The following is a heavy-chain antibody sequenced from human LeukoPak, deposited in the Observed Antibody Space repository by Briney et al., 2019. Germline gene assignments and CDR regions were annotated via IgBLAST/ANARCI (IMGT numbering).Heavy chain of an antibody. V-gene: IGHV4-39*01. CDR3: ARRKDRASDY. CDR2: IYYSGST. CDR1: GGSISSSSYY. J-gene: IGHJ4*02. Sequence: SETLSLTCTVSGGSISSSSYYWGWIRQPPGKGLEWIGSIYYSGSTYYNPSLKSRVTISVDTSKNQFSLKLSSVTAADTAVYYCARRKDRASDYWGQGTLVTVSS. D-gene: IGHD1-14*01.